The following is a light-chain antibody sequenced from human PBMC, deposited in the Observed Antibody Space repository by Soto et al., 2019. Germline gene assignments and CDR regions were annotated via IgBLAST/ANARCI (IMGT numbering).Light chain of an antibody. CDR2: DAS. Sequence: EIVLTQSPATLSLSPGARATLSCGASQSVSNNYLAWYQQKPGLAPRLLIYDASNRAAGIPDRFSGSGSGTDFTLSISRLEPEDFAVYYCQQYGSSRTFGQGTKVDI. CDR1: QSVSNNY. CDR3: QQYGSSRT. J-gene: IGKJ1*01. V-gene: IGKV3D-20*01.